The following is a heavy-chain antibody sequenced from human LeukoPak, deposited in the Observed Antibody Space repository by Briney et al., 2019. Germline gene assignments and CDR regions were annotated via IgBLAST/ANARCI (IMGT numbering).Heavy chain of an antibody. V-gene: IGHV3-15*01. Sequence: GGSLRLSCAASGFTFNNAWMSWVRQAPGEGLEWVGRIKSKTHGGTIDYAGSVKGRVTISRDDSINTLYLQMDSLKTEDTAVYYCTTEFQSGDWHAHWGRGTLVTVSS. CDR1: GFTFNNAW. J-gene: IGHJ5*02. CDR2: IKSKTHGGTI. D-gene: IGHD2-15*01. CDR3: TTEFQSGDWHAH.